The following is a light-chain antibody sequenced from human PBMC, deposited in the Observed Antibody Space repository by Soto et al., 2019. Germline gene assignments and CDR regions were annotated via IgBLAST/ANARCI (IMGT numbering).Light chain of an antibody. Sequence: QSALPQPPSASGSPGQAVTISCTGTSRDICGYNYVSWYQQHPGKAPTRMISEVSKRPSGVPDRFSGSKSGNTASLTVSGLQAEDEADYYFNSYAGSNKWVFCGGTAVTVL. J-gene: IGLJ3*02. CDR3: NSYAGSNKWV. V-gene: IGLV2-8*01. CDR1: SRDICGYNY. CDR2: EVS.